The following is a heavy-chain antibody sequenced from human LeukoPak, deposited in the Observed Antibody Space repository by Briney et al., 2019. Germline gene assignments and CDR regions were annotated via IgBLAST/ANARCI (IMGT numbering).Heavy chain of an antibody. CDR2: IKQDGSEK. D-gene: IGHD5-24*01. V-gene: IGHV3-7*05. CDR3: ARAPGDGSDY. J-gene: IGHJ4*02. Sequence: PGGTLRLSCAVSGFTFSSYWMSWVRRAPGKGLEWVANIKQDGSEKYYVDSVKGRFTISRDNAKNSLYLQMNSLRVEDTAVYYCARAPGDGSDYWGQGTLVTVS. CDR1: GFTFSSYW.